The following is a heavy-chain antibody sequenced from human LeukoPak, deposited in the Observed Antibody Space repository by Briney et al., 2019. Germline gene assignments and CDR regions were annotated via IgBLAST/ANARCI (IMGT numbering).Heavy chain of an antibody. CDR2: INPNSGGT. CDR3: AREVGPGYCSSTSCYIRYSGYESGIDWFDP. Sequence: ASVKVSCKASGYTFTGYYMHWVRQAPGQGLEWMGWINPNSGGTNYAQKFQGRVTMTRDTSISTAYMELSRLGSDDTAVYYCAREVGPGYCSSTSCYIRYSGYESGIDWFDPWGQGTLVTVSS. D-gene: IGHD2-2*02. CDR1: GYTFTGYY. V-gene: IGHV1-2*02. J-gene: IGHJ5*02.